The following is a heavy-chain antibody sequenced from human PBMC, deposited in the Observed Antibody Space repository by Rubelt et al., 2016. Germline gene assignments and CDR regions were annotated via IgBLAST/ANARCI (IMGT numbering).Heavy chain of an antibody. V-gene: IGHV3-64*01. CDR1: EFTFSRYG. D-gene: IGHD3-16*01. Sequence: EVQLVESGGGLVQPGGSLRLSCAASEFTFSRYGMQWVRQAPGKGLEYVSGISSDGYTIYFANSGKGSGTISRDNSKNTLYLQMGSLRAEDMAMYYCARGGYADYYFGMDVWGQGTTVTVSS. CDR3: ARGGYADYYFGMDV. J-gene: IGHJ6*02. CDR2: ISSDGYTI.